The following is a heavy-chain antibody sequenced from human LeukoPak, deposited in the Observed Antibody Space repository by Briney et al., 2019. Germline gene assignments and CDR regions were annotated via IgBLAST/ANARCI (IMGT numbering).Heavy chain of an antibody. D-gene: IGHD6-13*01. V-gene: IGHV4-31*03. CDR3: ARDTGMGWFDP. J-gene: IGHJ5*02. Sequence: SQTLSLTCTVSGGSISSSGYYWSWIRQHPGKGLEWIGYIYYSGSTYYNPSLKSRVTISVDTSKNQFSLKLSSVTAADTAVYYCARDTGMGWFDPWGQGTLVTVSS. CDR2: IYYSGST. CDR1: GGSISSSGYY.